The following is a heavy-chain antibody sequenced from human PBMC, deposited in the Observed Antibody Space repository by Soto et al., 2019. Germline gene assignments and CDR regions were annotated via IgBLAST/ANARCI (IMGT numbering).Heavy chain of an antibody. Sequence: SVKVSCKASGYTFTSYGISWVRQAPGQGLEWMGWISAYNGYTNYAQKLQGRVTLTTDTSTSTTYMELRSLRSDDTAVYYCARPISAAGPVFDYWGQGTLVTVSS. J-gene: IGHJ4*02. D-gene: IGHD6-13*01. V-gene: IGHV1-18*01. CDR1: GYTFTSYG. CDR2: ISAYNGYT. CDR3: ARPISAAGPVFDY.